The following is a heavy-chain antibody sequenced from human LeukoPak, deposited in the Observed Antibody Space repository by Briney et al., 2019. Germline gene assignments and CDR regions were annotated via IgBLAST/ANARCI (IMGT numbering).Heavy chain of an antibody. CDR2: IWYDGSNK. CDR1: GFTFSSYG. CDR3: AREITGTTGMDV. J-gene: IGHJ6*02. D-gene: IGHD1-7*01. V-gene: IGHV3-33*01. Sequence: GRSLRLSCAASGFTFSSYGMHWVRQAPGKGLEWVAVIWYDGSNKYYADSVKGRFTISRDNSKNTLYLQMNSLRAEDTAVYYCAREITGTTGMDVWGQGTTVTVSS.